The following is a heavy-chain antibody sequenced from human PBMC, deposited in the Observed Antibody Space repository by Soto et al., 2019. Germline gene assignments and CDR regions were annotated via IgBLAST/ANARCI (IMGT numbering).Heavy chain of an antibody. CDR1: GFTVSSNY. CDR3: ARGSNGYHFDY. Sequence: GGSLRLSCAASGFTVSSNYMSWVRQAPGKGLEYVSAISSNGGSTDYAKYVKGRFNISRDNSKNTFYLKLGSLRVEDMAVYYCARGSNGYHFDYWGQGTWVTVS. V-gene: IGHV3-64*01. J-gene: IGHJ4*02. CDR2: ISSNGGST. D-gene: IGHD5-12*01.